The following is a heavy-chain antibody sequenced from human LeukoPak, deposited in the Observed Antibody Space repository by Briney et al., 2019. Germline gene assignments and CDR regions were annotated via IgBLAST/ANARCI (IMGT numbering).Heavy chain of an antibody. D-gene: IGHD3-22*01. CDR1: GFTFSSYA. CDR2: IFSGGDT. V-gene: IGHV3-66*01. CDR3: ARDVGVISDY. Sequence: GGSLRLSCAASGFTFSSYAMSWGRQAPGKGLEWVSVIFSGGDTYYADSVKGRFTISRDNSRNTLYLQMNSLRAEDTAVFYCARDVGVISDYWGQGTLVTVSS. J-gene: IGHJ4*02.